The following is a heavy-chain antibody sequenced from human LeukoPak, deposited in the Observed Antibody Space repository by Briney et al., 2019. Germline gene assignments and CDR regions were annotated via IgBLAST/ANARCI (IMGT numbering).Heavy chain of an antibody. V-gene: IGHV1-2*02. J-gene: IGHJ5*02. D-gene: IGHD2-21*02. Sequence: ASVKVSCKAFGYTFSSYYIHWVRQAPGQGLEWMGWINPNSGGTNYAQKFQGRVTMTRDTSISTAYMELSRLRSDDTAVYYCARDRVVVTAIRFYWFDPWGQGTLVTVSS. CDR3: ARDRVVVTAIRFYWFDP. CDR1: GYTFSSYY. CDR2: INPNSGGT.